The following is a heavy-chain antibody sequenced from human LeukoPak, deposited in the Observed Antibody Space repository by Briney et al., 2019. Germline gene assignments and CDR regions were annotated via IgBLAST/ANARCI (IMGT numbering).Heavy chain of an antibody. V-gene: IGHV3-23*01. J-gene: IGHJ5*02. CDR3: AKLGGLSSSSENNWFDP. D-gene: IGHD6-6*01. CDR1: GFTFTSYG. CDR2: ISGSGDAT. Sequence: GGSLRLSCATSGFTFTSYGMSWVRQAPGKRLEWVSGISGSGDATYYADSVKGRFTISRDNSKNTLYLQMNSLRAEETAVYYCAKLGGLSSSSENNWFDPWGQGTLVTVSS.